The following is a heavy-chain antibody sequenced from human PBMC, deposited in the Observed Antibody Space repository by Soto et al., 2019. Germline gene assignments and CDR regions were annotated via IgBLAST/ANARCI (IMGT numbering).Heavy chain of an antibody. CDR2: IYNSGNT. CDR1: GDSISTYY. D-gene: IGHD3-10*01. V-gene: IGHV4-59*01. J-gene: IGHJ6*03. CDR3: ARASGTYYNLGGYYYYYYMDV. Sequence: HVQLQESSPGLVKPSETLSLTCTVSGDSISTYYWSWIRQPPGKGLEWIAYIYNSGNTNYNPSLKSRVTISVDTSKNQFSLKLSSVTAADTAVYYCARASGTYYNLGGYYYYYYMDVWGKGTTVTVSS.